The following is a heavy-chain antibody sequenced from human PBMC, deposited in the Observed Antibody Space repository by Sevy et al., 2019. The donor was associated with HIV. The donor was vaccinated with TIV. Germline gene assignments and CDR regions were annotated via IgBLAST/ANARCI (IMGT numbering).Heavy chain of an antibody. CDR3: ARVGIFEKSECQDRFMDY. CDR1: GFTFTTYW. J-gene: IGHJ4*02. CDR2: INQDGSKI. Sequence: GGSLRLSCAAAGFTFTTYWMTWVRQAPGKGLEWVANINQDGSKINYVDSVKGRFIISRDNAKKSLYVQMNSLRADDTAVYYCARVGIFEKSECQDRFMDYWGQGTLVTVSS. V-gene: IGHV3-7*01. D-gene: IGHD2-15*01.